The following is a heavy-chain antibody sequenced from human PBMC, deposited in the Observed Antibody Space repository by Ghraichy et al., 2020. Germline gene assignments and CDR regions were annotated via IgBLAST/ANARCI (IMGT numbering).Heavy chain of an antibody. CDR1: GFTFTNHW. CDR3: ARGETAADQYFPH. V-gene: IGHV3-7*01. Sequence: GGSLRLSCAASGFTFTNHWINWVRQAAGKRLEWVANINQDGSDTRYVDSVKGRFTISRDNAKNSLFLQMNSLTAEDTAVYYCARGETAADQYFPHWGQGTLVTVSS. CDR2: INQDGSDT. J-gene: IGHJ1*01. D-gene: IGHD6-13*01.